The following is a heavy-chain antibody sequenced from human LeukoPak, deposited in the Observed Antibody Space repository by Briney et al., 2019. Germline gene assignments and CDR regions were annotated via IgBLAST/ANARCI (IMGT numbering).Heavy chain of an antibody. CDR2: INPSGGST. CDR1: GYTFTSYY. V-gene: IGHV1-46*01. CDR3: ARDDCSSTSCYGESNWFDP. D-gene: IGHD2-2*01. Sequence: GASVKVSCKASGYTFTSYYMHWVRQAPGQGLEWMGIINPSGGSTSYAQKFQGRVTMTRDMSTSTVYMELSSLRSEDTAVYYCARDDCSSTSCYGESNWFDPWGQGTLVTVSS. J-gene: IGHJ5*02.